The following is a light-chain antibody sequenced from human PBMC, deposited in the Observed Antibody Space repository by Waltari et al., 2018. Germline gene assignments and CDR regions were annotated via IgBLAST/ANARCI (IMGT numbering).Light chain of an antibody. J-gene: IGKJ3*01. CDR1: QSISTS. CDR2: KAS. Sequence: DIQMTQSPSSLSAGVGDKVTITCQASQSISTSLAWYQHKPGNAPKPLIYKASRLESGVPSRFSGSGSGTDFTLTITGLQPEDFATYYCQQYNIAPFTFGPGTKLDIK. V-gene: IGKV1-5*03. CDR3: QQYNIAPFT.